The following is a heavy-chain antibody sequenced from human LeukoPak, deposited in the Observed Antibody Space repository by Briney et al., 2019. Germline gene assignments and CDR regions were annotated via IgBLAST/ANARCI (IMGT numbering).Heavy chain of an antibody. V-gene: IGHV3-30*03. J-gene: IGHJ3*02. CDR3: ARGKDDAFDI. CDR2: ISYDGSNK. CDR1: GFTFSSYG. Sequence: GRSLRLSCAASGFTFSSYGMHWVRQAPGKGLEWVAVISYDGSNKYYADSVKGRFTFSRDNSKNTVYLQMNSLTVEDTAVYYCARGKDDAFDIWGQGTMVTVSS.